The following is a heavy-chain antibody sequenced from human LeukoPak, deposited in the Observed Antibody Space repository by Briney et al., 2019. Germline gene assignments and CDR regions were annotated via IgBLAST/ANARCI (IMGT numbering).Heavy chain of an antibody. V-gene: IGHV3-23*01. J-gene: IGHJ4*02. CDR2: ISGSGGST. D-gene: IGHD1-26*01. CDR3: AKVGNNGYFDF. CDR1: GFTSNNYA. Sequence: PGGSLRLSCAASGFTSNNYALSWVRQAPGKGLEWVSGISGSGGSTYYADSVKGRFTLSRDNSKNTLYLQMDSLRVEDTAVYYCAKVGNNGYFDFWGQGTLVTVSS.